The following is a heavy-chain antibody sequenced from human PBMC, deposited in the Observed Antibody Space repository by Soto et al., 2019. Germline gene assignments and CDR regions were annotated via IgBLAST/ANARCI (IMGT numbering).Heavy chain of an antibody. CDR3: ARESGCSGGSCYPSPSMDV. CDR2: IYYSGST. V-gene: IGHV4-59*01. D-gene: IGHD2-15*01. CDR1: GGSISSYY. J-gene: IGHJ6*02. Sequence: SETLSLTCTVSGGSISSYYWSWIRQPPGKGLEWIGYIYYSGSTNYNPSLKSRVTISVDTSKNQFSLKLSSVTAADTAVYYCARESGCSGGSCYPSPSMDVSGQATTVTVSS.